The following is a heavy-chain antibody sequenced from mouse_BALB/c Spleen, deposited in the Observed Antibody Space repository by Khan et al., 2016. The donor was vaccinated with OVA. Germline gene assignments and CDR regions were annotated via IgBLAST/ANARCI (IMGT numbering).Heavy chain of an antibody. D-gene: IGHD4-1*01. V-gene: IGHV2-3*01. Sequence: VQLKESGPGLVAPSQSLSITCTVSGFSLASYGVNWVRQPPGKGLEWLGVIWGDGSTNYHSALRSRLSINKENSKSQVFLKLNSLQTDDTATYYCAKCGTGYYAMDYWGQGTSVTVSS. CDR1: GFSLASYG. CDR2: IWGDGST. J-gene: IGHJ4*01. CDR3: AKCGTGYYAMDY.